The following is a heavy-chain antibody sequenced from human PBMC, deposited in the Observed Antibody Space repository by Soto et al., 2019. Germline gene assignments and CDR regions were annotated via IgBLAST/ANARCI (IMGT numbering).Heavy chain of an antibody. D-gene: IGHD3-22*01. CDR2: IYPGSSDT. Sequence: GESLKISCKGSGYSFTSYWIGRVRQMPGKGLGWMGIIYPGSSDTRYSPSFQGQVTISADKSISTAYPQWSSLKAADTAMYYCARQVQNYYDSSGYYFDYWGQGTLVTVSS. J-gene: IGHJ4*02. CDR3: ARQVQNYYDSSGYYFDY. V-gene: IGHV5-51*01. CDR1: GYSFTSYW.